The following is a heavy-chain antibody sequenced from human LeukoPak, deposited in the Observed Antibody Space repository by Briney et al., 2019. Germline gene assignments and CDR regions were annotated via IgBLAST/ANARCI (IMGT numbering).Heavy chain of an antibody. CDR1: GFTFDDYA. CDR3: AKGSKSGGSLGY. Sequence: GGSLRLSCAASGFTFDDYAMHWVRQAPGKGLEWVSLISWDGGSTYYADSVKGRFIISRDNSKNSLYLQMNSLRAEDTALYYCAKGSKSGGSLGYWGQGTLVTVSS. CDR2: ISWDGGST. J-gene: IGHJ4*02. D-gene: IGHD2-15*01. V-gene: IGHV3-43D*03.